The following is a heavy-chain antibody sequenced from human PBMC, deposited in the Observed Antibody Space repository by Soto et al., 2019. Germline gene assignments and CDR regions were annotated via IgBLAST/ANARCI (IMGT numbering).Heavy chain of an antibody. CDR2: IIGSGGST. Sequence: ELQLLESGGDLVHPGGSLRLSCAASGFTFSSYAMGWVRQAPGKGLEWVSAIIGSGGSTYYAGSVKGRFTISRDNAKKTLSLQMNSLRAQDTAVYHCAKGKCDLTVGSFDFWGQGTRVTVSS. V-gene: IGHV3-23*01. D-gene: IGHD2-21*02. CDR3: AKGKCDLTVGSFDF. J-gene: IGHJ3*01. CDR1: GFTFSSYA.